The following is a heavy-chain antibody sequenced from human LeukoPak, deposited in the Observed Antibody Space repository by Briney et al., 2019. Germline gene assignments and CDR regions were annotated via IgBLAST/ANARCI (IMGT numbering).Heavy chain of an antibody. CDR3: AKESPYAVGGTGRVYYFDY. J-gene: IGHJ4*02. V-gene: IGHV3-23*01. Sequence: GGSLRLSCAASGFIFTSYAISWVRQAPGKGLEWVSAISNSGRTYYVDSVKGRVTISRDNSKNTVDLQMNSLRAEDTAVYYCAKESPYAVGGTGRVYYFDYWGQGALVTVSS. CDR2: ISNSGRT. CDR1: GFIFTSYA. D-gene: IGHD1-26*01.